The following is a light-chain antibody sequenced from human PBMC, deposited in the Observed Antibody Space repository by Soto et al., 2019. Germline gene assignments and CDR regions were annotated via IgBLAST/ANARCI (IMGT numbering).Light chain of an antibody. CDR2: GAS. Sequence: SPGTLSLSPGERATLSCRASQSVSSSYLAWYQQKPGQAPRLLIYGASSRATGIPDRFSGSGSGTDFTLTISRLEPEDFAVYYCKKYGSSLMPFGQGTRLAMK. J-gene: IGKJ5*01. CDR1: QSVSSSY. CDR3: KKYGSSLMP. V-gene: IGKV3-20*01.